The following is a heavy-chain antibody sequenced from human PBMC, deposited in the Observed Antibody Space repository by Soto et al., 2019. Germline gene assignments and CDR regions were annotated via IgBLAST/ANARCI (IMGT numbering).Heavy chain of an antibody. J-gene: IGHJ4*02. D-gene: IGHD3-10*01. Sequence: SETLSLTCTVSSGSISSYYWSWIRQPPGKGLEWIGYIYYTGSAHYNPSLKSRLTISVDTSKNQFTLQLTSVTVEDTVVYYCATSYGNAWHTYWGQGTQVTVSS. CDR3: ATSYGNAWHTY. CDR1: SGSISSYY. V-gene: IGHV4-59*01. CDR2: IYYTGSA.